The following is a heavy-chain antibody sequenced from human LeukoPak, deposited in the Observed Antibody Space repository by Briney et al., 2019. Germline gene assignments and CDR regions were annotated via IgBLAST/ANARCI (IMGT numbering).Heavy chain of an antibody. CDR2: ISYDGSNK. CDR3: AKESGYSYEGY. Sequence: GRSLRLSCAASGFTFSNYAIHWVRQAPGKGLEWVAVISYDGSNKYYADSVKGRFTISRDNSKNTLYLQMNSLRAEDTAVYYRAKESGYSYEGYWGQGTLVTVSS. J-gene: IGHJ4*02. D-gene: IGHD5-18*01. CDR1: GFTFSNYA. V-gene: IGHV3-30*04.